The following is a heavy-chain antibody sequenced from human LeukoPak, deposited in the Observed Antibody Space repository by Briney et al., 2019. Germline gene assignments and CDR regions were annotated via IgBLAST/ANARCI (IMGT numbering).Heavy chain of an antibody. J-gene: IGHJ4*02. CDR1: GFTFNDYA. CDR2: IELDGSEK. Sequence: GSLRLSCAASGFTFNDYAMNWVRQAPGKGLEWVANIELDGSEKHYVDSLEGRFTISRDNAKSSLYLQMNSLRAEDTAVYYCARGRSLADYWGQGTLVTVSS. CDR3: ARGRSLADY. V-gene: IGHV3-7*01.